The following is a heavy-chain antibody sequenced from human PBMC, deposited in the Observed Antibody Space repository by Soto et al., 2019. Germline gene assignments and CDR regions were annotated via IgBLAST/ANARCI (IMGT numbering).Heavy chain of an antibody. Sequence: PGGSLRLSCAASGFTFSSYEMNWVRQAPGKGLEWVSYISHSGNTIYYADSVKGRFTISRDNAKNTVFLQMNSLRDEDSAVYFCARAGDWNYVQDFWGQGTLVTVSS. CDR1: GFTFSSYE. D-gene: IGHD1-7*01. CDR2: ISHSGNTI. V-gene: IGHV3-48*03. CDR3: ARAGDWNYVQDF. J-gene: IGHJ4*02.